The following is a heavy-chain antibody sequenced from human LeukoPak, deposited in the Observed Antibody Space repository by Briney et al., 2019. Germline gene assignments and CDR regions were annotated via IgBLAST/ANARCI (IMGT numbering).Heavy chain of an antibody. D-gene: IGHD4-17*01. Sequence: ASVKVSCKASGYTFTGYYMHWVRQAPGQGLEWMGWINPDSGGTNYGKNFQGRVTMTRDTSISIVCMEVNRLRSDDTAVYYCARVKERTKATIPDYFQHWGQGTLVTVSS. CDR3: ARVKERTKATIPDYFQH. V-gene: IGHV1-2*02. J-gene: IGHJ1*01. CDR1: GYTFTGYY. CDR2: INPDSGGT.